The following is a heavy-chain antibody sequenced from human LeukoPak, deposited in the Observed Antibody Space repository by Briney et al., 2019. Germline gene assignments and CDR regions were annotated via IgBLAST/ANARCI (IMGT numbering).Heavy chain of an antibody. CDR2: MNPNSGNT. V-gene: IGHV1-8*01. CDR3: ARTYYDFWSGPHLGEDWFDP. Sequence: GASEKVSCKASGYTFTSYDINWVRQATGQGLEWMGWMNPNSGNTGYAQKFQGRVTMARNTSISTAYMELSSLRSEDTAVYYCARTYYDFWSGPHLGEDWFDPWGQGTLVTVSS. J-gene: IGHJ5*02. CDR1: GYTFTSYD. D-gene: IGHD3-3*01.